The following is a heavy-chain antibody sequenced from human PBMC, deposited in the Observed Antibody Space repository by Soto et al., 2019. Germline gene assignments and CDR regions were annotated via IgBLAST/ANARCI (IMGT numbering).Heavy chain of an antibody. CDR3: ARVQQALTNYFDY. V-gene: IGHV3-7*01. J-gene: IGHJ4*02. D-gene: IGHD7-27*01. CDR1: GFTFSTYW. CDR2: IKQDGSEK. Sequence: QPGGSLRLSCAASGFTFSTYWMSWVRQAPGKGLEWVANIKQDGSEKYYVDSVKGRFTISRDNAKNSLYLQMNSLRAEDTAVYYCARVQQALTNYFDYWGQGTLVTVSS.